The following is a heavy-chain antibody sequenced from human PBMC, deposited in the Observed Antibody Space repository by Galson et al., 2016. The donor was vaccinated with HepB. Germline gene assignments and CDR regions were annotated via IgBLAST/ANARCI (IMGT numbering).Heavy chain of an antibody. D-gene: IGHD2-15*01. CDR2: ISGYNDNP. CDR3: ARQDYCSGGSCYPGSLDY. CDR1: GYTFTSYG. V-gene: IGHV1-18*01. J-gene: IGHJ4*02. Sequence: SVKVSCKASGYTFTSYGISWVRQAPGQGLEWMGWISGYNDNPKYSQKFQGRVTMTTDTSTSTAYMELKSLRSDDTAVYYCARQDYCSGGSCYPGSLDYWGQGTLVTVSS.